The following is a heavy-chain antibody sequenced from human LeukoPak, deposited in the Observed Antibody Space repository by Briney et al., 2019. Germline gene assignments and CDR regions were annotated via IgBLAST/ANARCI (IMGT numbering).Heavy chain of an antibody. CDR2: FDPEDGET. Sequence: GSVKVSCKVSGYTLTELSMHWVRQAPGKGLEWMGGFDPEDGETIYAQKFQGRVTMTEDTSTDTAYMELSRLRSDDTAVYYCARDRGDDTVSYFDYWGQGTLVTVSS. D-gene: IGHD3-22*01. J-gene: IGHJ4*02. CDR1: GYTLTELS. V-gene: IGHV1-24*01. CDR3: ARDRGDDTVSYFDY.